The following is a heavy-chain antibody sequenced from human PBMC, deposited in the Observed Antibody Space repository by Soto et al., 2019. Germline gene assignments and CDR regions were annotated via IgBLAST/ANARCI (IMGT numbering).Heavy chain of an antibody. D-gene: IGHD3-10*01. J-gene: IGHJ4*02. V-gene: IGHV3-66*01. CDR1: GFTVGTRY. CDR2: IYSGGAT. CDR3: ASDRETTYGPFGY. Sequence: EVQLVESGGGLVQPGGSLRLSCAGSGFTVGTRYMSWVRQAPGKGLEWVSVIYSGGATHYADSVKGRFTISRDDSRNILHLQMNSLRVEDTAVYYCASDRETTYGPFGYWGEGTLVTVS.